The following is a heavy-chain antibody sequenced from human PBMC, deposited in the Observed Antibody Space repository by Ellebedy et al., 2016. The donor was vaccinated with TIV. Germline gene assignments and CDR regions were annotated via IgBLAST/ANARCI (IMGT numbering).Heavy chain of an antibody. D-gene: IGHD2-15*01. CDR3: VRGCSVSCYYYWALDV. V-gene: IGHV4-30-4*01. CDR2: IYHSGSI. Sequence: SETLSLTCTVSGDSISSGDYHWSWIRQSPGTGLEWIGYIYHSGSIDYNPSLKNRVTISADTSKNQFSLRLNSVTATDSGVYYCVRGCSVSCYYYWALDVWGQGTTVTVSS. CDR1: GDSISSGDYH. J-gene: IGHJ6*02.